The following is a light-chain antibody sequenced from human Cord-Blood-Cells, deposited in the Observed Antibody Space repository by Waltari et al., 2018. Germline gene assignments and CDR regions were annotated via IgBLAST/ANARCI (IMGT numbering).Light chain of an antibody. V-gene: IGKV3-11*01. CDR2: DAS. J-gene: IGKJ4*01. CDR1: QSVSSY. CDR3: QQRSNWPPRLT. Sequence: EIVLKQSPATLSLSPGERATLSCRASQSVSSYLAWYQQKPGQAPRLLIYDASNRATGIPARFSGSGSGTDFTLTISSLEPEDFAVYDCQQRSNWPPRLTFGGGTKVEIK.